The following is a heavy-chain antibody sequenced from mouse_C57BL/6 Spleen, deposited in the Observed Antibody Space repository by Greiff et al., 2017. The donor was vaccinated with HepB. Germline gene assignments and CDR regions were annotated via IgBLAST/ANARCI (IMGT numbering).Heavy chain of an antibody. V-gene: IGHV14-4*01. Sequence: EVQLQESGAELVRPGASVKLSCTASGFNIKDDYMHWVKQRPEQGLEWIGWIDPENGDTEYASKFQGKATITADTSSNTAYLQLSSLTSEDTAVYYCTTTSYDYGSSYDYWGQGTTLTVSS. CDR2: IDPENGDT. J-gene: IGHJ2*01. D-gene: IGHD1-1*01. CDR3: TTTSYDYGSSYDY. CDR1: GFNIKDDY.